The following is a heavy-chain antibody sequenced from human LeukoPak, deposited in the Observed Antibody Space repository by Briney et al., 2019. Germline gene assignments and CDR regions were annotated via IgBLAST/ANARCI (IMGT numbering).Heavy chain of an antibody. D-gene: IGHD5-18*01. CDR2: INHSGST. J-gene: IGHJ4*02. V-gene: IGHV4-34*01. Sequence: SETLSLTCAVYGGSFSGYYWSWIRQPPGKGLEWIGEINHSGSTNYNPSLKSRVTISVDTSKNQFSLKLSSVTAADTAVYYCGRAGYSYDLWGQGTLVTVSS. CDR1: GGSFSGYY. CDR3: GRAGYSYDL.